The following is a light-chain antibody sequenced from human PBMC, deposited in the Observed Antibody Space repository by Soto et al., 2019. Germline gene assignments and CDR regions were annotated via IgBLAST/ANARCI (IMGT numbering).Light chain of an antibody. CDR1: QSVANNY. CDR3: QQYGSSPIT. J-gene: IGKJ5*01. V-gene: IGKV3-20*01. CDR2: GAS. Sequence: EIVLTQSPGTLSLSPGERATLSCRASQSVANNYLAWYQQKPGQAPRLLISGASSRGAGIPDRFSGSGSGADFTLTINRLEPEDFALYYCQQYGSSPITFGPGTRLEIK.